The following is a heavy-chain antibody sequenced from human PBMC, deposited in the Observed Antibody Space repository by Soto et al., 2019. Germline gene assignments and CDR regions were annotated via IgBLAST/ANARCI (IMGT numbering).Heavy chain of an antibody. Sequence: SVKVSCKASGGTFSSYTMSWVRQAPGQGLEWMGRIIPILGIANYAQKFQGRVTITADKSTSTAYMELSSLRSEDTAVYYCARDSRYNWIQKYGMDVWGQGTTVTVSS. CDR2: IIPILGIA. CDR1: GGTFSSYT. D-gene: IGHD1-1*01. V-gene: IGHV1-69*04. J-gene: IGHJ6*02. CDR3: ARDSRYNWIQKYGMDV.